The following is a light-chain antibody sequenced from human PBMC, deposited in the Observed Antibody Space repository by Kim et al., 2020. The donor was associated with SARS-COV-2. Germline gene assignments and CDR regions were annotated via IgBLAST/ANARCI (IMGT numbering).Light chain of an antibody. J-gene: IGKJ5*01. CDR3: QRYASSPIT. CDR2: GAS. V-gene: IGKV3-20*01. CDR1: QTFSSSY. Sequence: EIVLTQSPGTLSLSPGERAALSCRASQTFSSSYLAWYQQNPGQAPRLLIYGASFRAAGIPDRFSGSGSGTDFTLTISRLEPEDFAVYYCQRYASSPITFGQGTRLEIK.